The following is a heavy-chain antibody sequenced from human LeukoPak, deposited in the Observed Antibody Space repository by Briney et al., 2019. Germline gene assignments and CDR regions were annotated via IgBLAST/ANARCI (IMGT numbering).Heavy chain of an antibody. D-gene: IGHD1-26*01. Sequence: AGGSLRLSCAASGFTFSSYNMNWVRQAPGKGLEWVSYIISTGNTIYYADSVKGRFTISRDNAKSSLYLQMNSLRAEDTAVYYCARDTLWSGSAPNAFDIWGQGTRVTVSS. CDR1: GFTFSSYN. CDR3: ARDTLWSGSAPNAFDI. CDR2: IISTGNTI. J-gene: IGHJ3*02. V-gene: IGHV3-48*04.